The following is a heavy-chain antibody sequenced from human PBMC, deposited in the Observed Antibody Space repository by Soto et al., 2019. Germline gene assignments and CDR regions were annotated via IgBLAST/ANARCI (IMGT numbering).Heavy chain of an antibody. V-gene: IGHV4-31*03. CDR3: ASFYSGHDPNLYSLDY. D-gene: IGHD5-12*01. J-gene: IGHJ4*02. CDR1: GGSISSGGYY. Sequence: QVQLQESGPGLVKPSQTLSLTCTVSGGSISSGGYYWRWIRQHPGKGLEWIGYIYYSGSTYYNPSLHSRLTISVDTSKSHLSLKLSAVTAADTAVYYCASFYSGHDPNLYSLDYWVQGTLVTVSS. CDR2: IYYSGST.